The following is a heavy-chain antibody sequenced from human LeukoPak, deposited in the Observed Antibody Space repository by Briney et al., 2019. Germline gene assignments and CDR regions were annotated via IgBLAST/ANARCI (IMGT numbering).Heavy chain of an antibody. V-gene: IGHV1-18*01. CDR1: GYTFTSYG. CDR2: ISAYNGNT. J-gene: IGHJ4*02. CDR3: ITVTTRPYRDY. Sequence: ASVKVSCKASGYTFTSYGISWVRQAPGQGLEWMGWISAYNGNTNYAQKLQGRVTMTTDTSTSTAYMELRSLRSDDTAVYYRITVTTRPYRDYWGQGTLVTVSS. D-gene: IGHD4-17*01.